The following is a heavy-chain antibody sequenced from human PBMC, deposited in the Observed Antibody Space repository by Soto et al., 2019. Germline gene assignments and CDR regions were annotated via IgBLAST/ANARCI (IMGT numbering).Heavy chain of an antibody. Sequence: SETLSLTCTVSNGSLSSNYWSWIRQSPGKGLEXSGNIXXSXSXXXTXXXXSRVTMSVDTSKNQFTLKLSSVTAADTGVYFCARSFMVPVDFFDYWGQGTLVTVSS. D-gene: IGHD3-10*01. CDR3: ARSFMVPVDFFDY. CDR2: IXXSXSX. J-gene: IGHJ4*02. CDR1: NGSLSSNY. V-gene: IGHV4-59*01.